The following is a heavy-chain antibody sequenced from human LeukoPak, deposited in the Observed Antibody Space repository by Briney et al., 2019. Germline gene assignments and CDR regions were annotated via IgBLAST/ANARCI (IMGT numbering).Heavy chain of an antibody. D-gene: IGHD6-6*01. J-gene: IGHJ3*02. CDR2: INHSGST. CDR1: GGSFSGYY. Sequence: SETLSLXCAVYGGSFSGYYWSWSRQPPGKGLEWIGEINHSGSTNYNPSLKSRVTISVDTSKNQFSLKLSSVTAADTAMYYCARGVYSSSSGSAFDIWGQGTMVTVSS. CDR3: ARGVYSSSSGSAFDI. V-gene: IGHV4-34*01.